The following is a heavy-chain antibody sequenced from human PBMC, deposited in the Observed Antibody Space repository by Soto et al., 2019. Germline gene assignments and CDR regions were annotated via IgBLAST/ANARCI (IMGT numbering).Heavy chain of an antibody. CDR1: GLTFIRYS. CDR2: ISSTTNYI. CDR3: AREAEDLTSNFDY. Sequence: GGSLRLSCAASGLTFIRYSMNWVRQAPGKGLEWVSSISSTTNYIYYGDSMKGRFTISRDNAKNSLYLEMNSLRAEDTAVYYCAREAEDLTSNFDYWGQGTLVTVSS. V-gene: IGHV3-21*06. J-gene: IGHJ4*02.